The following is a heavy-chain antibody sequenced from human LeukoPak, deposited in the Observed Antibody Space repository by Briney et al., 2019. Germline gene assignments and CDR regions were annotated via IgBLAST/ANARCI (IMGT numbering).Heavy chain of an antibody. CDR3: ARVAGIAAAGTGYFDL. D-gene: IGHD6-13*01. Sequence: SETLSLTCTVSGGSISSGGYYWSWIRQPPGKGLEWIGYIYHSGSTYYNPSLKSRVTISVDRSKNQFSLKLSSVTAADTAVYYCARVAGIAAAGTGYFDLWGRGTLVTVSS. V-gene: IGHV4-30-2*01. CDR2: IYHSGST. CDR1: GGSISSGGYY. J-gene: IGHJ2*01.